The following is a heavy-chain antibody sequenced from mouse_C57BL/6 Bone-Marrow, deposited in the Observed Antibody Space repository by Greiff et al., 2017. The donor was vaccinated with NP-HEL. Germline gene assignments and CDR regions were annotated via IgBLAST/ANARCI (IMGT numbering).Heavy chain of an antibody. D-gene: IGHD2-3*01. CDR2: IYPRDGSN. CDR3: AEKTMEFAY. Sequence: VQLQQSGPELVKPGASVKLSCKASGYTFTSYDINWVKQRPGQGLEWIGWIYPRDGSNKYKEKVKGKATLTVDTSSSTAYMELHSLTSEDTAVYFYAEKTMEFAYWGQGTLVTVSA. J-gene: IGHJ3*01. CDR1: GYTFTSYD. V-gene: IGHV1-85*01.